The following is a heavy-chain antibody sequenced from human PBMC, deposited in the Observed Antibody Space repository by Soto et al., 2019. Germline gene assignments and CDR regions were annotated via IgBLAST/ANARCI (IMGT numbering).Heavy chain of an antibody. CDR2: IDNSGGIT. Sequence: GGSLRLSCAASGFTFSTYAMSWVRQAPGKGLEWVSTIDNSGGITYYADSVKGRFTISRDNSKNTLYLQMNSLRAEDAAVYYCARVVYYDSSGFDYWGQGTLVTVSS. V-gene: IGHV3-23*05. D-gene: IGHD3-22*01. CDR1: GFTFSTYA. J-gene: IGHJ4*02. CDR3: ARVVYYDSSGFDY.